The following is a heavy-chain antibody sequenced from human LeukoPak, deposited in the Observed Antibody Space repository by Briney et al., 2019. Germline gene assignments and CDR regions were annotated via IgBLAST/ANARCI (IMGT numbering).Heavy chain of an antibody. D-gene: IGHD2-15*01. V-gene: IGHV4-59*12. CDR1: GGSISSYY. J-gene: IGHJ5*02. Sequence: SETLSLTCTVSGGSISSYYWCWIRQPPGKGLEWIGYIYYSGSTNYNPSLKSRVTISVDTSKNQFSLKLSSVTAADTAVYYCARGLYCSGGSCYSAWFDPWGQGTLVTVSS. CDR2: IYYSGST. CDR3: ARGLYCSGGSCYSAWFDP.